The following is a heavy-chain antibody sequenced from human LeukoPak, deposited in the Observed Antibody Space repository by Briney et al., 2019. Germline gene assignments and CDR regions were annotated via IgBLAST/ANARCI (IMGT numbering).Heavy chain of an antibody. V-gene: IGHV4-39*01. CDR1: GGSISSSSYY. J-gene: IGHJ5*02. CDR3: ARSVRGSGSYYKPLNWFDP. Sequence: SETLSLTCTVSGGSISSSSYYWGWIRQPPGKGLEWIGSIYYSGSTYYNPSLKSRVTISVDTSKNQFSLKLSSVTAADTAVYYCARSVRGSGSYYKPLNWFDPWGQGTLVTVSS. CDR2: IYYSGST. D-gene: IGHD3-10*01.